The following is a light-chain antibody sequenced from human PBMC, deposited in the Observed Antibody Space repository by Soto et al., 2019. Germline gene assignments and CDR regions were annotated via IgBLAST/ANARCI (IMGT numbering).Light chain of an antibody. CDR2: AAS. Sequence: DIQMTQSPSSLSASVGDRVTITCRASQSIINSLNCYQQKPGKAPKLLIYAASSLQSGAPSRFSGSGSGADFTLTISSLQPDDFGTYYCQQRYSTPFTFGQGTNLEIK. CDR3: QQRYSTPFT. J-gene: IGKJ2*01. CDR1: QSIINS. V-gene: IGKV1-39*01.